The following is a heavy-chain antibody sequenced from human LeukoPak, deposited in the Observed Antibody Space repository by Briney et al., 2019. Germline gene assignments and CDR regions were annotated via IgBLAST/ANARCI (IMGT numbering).Heavy chain of an antibody. CDR3: AKELGPYSSSWYVPPFPYYYYYYGMDV. D-gene: IGHD6-13*01. V-gene: IGHV3-30*04. CDR2: ISYDGNNQ. CDR1: GFTFRSYA. J-gene: IGHJ6*02. Sequence: GRSLRLSCAASGFTFRSYAMHWVRQAPGTGLEWVSFISYDGNNQYYADSVKGRFTISRDNSKNTLYLQMNSLRAEDTAVHYCAKELGPYSSSWYVPPFPYYYYYYGMDVWGQGTTVTVSS.